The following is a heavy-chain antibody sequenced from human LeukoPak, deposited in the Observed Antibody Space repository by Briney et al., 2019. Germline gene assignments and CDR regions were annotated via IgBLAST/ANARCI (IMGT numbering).Heavy chain of an antibody. Sequence: GESLKISCQASGYQFANYCIGWVRQVPGKGLEWMAIIYPGDSDIRYGRPFQGQVTISADKSINTAYLQWSSLKSSDTATYYCVRRPPSVGTGIDSWGQGTLVAVSS. V-gene: IGHV5-51*01. D-gene: IGHD1-14*01. CDR1: GYQFANYC. CDR3: VRRPPSVGTGIDS. CDR2: IYPGDSDI. J-gene: IGHJ4*02.